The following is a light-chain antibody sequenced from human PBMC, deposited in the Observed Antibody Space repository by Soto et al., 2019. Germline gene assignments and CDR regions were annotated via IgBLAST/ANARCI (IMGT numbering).Light chain of an antibody. CDR2: SAS. V-gene: IGKV1-27*01. J-gene: IGKJ1*01. CDR1: RGIGNA. CDR3: QKYDSAPT. Sequence: IQMTQSPSSLSASVGDRVTITCRPSRGIGNALAWYQQKPGTVPKLLIHSASTLQSGVPSRFSGSGSGTDFTLTISSLQPEDVASYYCQKYDSAPTFGPGTKV.